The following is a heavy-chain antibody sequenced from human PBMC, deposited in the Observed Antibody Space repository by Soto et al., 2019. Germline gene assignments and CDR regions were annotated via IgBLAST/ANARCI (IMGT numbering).Heavy chain of an antibody. V-gene: IGHV1-8*01. J-gene: IGHJ6*02. CDR2: MNPNSGNT. CDR1: GYTFTSYD. Sequence: ASVKVSCKASGYTFTSYDINWVRQATGQGLEWMGWMNPNSGNTGYAQKFQGRVTMTRDTSISTAYMELSSLRSEDTAVYYCARDCISTSCYVYGMDVRGQGTTVTVSS. CDR3: ARDCISTSCYVYGMDV. D-gene: IGHD2-2*01.